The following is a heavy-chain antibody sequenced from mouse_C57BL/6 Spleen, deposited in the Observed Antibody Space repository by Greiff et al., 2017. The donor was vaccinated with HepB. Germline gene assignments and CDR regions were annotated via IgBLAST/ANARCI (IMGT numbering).Heavy chain of an antibody. CDR2: IYPGSGST. CDR3: ARERRLGRTGYFDV. D-gene: IGHD4-1*01. J-gene: IGHJ1*03. CDR1: GYTFTSYW. V-gene: IGHV1-55*01. Sequence: VKLQQPGAELVKPGASVKMSCKASGYTFTSYWITWVKQRPGQGLEWIGDIYPGSGSTNYNEKFKSKATLTVDTSSSTAYMQLSSLTSEDSAVYYCARERRLGRTGYFDVWGTGTTVTVSS.